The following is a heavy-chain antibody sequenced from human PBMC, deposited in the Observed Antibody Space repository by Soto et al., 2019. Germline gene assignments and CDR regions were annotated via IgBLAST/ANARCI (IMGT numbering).Heavy chain of an antibody. Sequence: PGGTLRLSCAASGFTFSSYAMHWVRQAPGQGLEWVAVISYDGSNKYYADSVKGRFTISRDNSKNTLYLQMNSLRAEDTAVYYCARDVAARLYYYYGMDVWGQGTTVTVSS. D-gene: IGHD6-6*01. CDR2: ISYDGSNK. J-gene: IGHJ6*02. CDR1: GFTFSSYA. CDR3: ARDVAARLYYYYGMDV. V-gene: IGHV3-30-3*01.